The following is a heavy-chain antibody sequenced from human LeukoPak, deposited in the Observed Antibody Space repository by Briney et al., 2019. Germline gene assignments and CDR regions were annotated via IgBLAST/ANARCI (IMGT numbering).Heavy chain of an antibody. CDR1: GGTFSSYA. V-gene: IGHV1-69*05. Sequence: SVKVSCKAFGGTFSSYAISWVRQAPGQGLEWMGGIIPIFGTANYAQKFQGRVTITTDESTSTAYMELSSLRSEDTAVYYCARVEDIVVVPAAEGYAFDIWGQGTMVTVSS. J-gene: IGHJ3*02. CDR2: IIPIFGTA. CDR3: ARVEDIVVVPAAEGYAFDI. D-gene: IGHD2-2*01.